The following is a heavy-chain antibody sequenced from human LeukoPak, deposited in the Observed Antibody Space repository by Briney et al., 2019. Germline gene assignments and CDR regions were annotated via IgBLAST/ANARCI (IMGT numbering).Heavy chain of an antibody. CDR2: IYHSGRT. CDR3: ARDNYDNSGYYFDY. D-gene: IGHD3-22*01. V-gene: IGHV4-4*02. CDR1: GGSISSSNW. J-gene: IGHJ4*02. Sequence: SETLSLTCAVSGGSISSSNWWSWVRQPPGKGLEWIGEIYHSGRTNYAPSLKSRVTISVDKSKNQLSLKLSSVTAADTAVYYCARDNYDNSGYYFDYWGQGTLVTVSS.